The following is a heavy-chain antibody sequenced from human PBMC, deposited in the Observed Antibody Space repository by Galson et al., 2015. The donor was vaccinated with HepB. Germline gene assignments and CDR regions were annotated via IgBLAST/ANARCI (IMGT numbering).Heavy chain of an antibody. CDR3: ARGGITIFGVVISNWFDP. D-gene: IGHD3-3*01. Sequence: SVKVSCKASGYTFTSYYMHWVRQAPGQGLEWMGIINPSGGSTSYAQKFQGRVTMTRDTSTSTVYMELSSLRSEDTAVYYCARGGITIFGVVISNWFDPWGQGTLVTVSS. J-gene: IGHJ5*02. CDR1: GYTFTSYY. V-gene: IGHV1-46*01. CDR2: INPSGGST.